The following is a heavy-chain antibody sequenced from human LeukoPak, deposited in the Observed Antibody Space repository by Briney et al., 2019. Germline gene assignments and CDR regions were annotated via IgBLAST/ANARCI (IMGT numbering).Heavy chain of an antibody. CDR3: ARILYSSNIDY. CDR2: IFYSGRT. V-gene: IGHV4-39*07. D-gene: IGHD6-19*01. Sequence: SETLSLTCTASGGSISSSSYYWGWIRQPPGKGLECIGNIFYSGRTYYNPSLKSRVTILVDTSKDQFSLKLSSVTAADTAVYYCARILYSSNIDYWGQGTLVTVSS. CDR1: GGSISSSSYY. J-gene: IGHJ4*02.